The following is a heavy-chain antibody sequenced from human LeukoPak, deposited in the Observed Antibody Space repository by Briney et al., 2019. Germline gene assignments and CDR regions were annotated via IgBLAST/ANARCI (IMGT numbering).Heavy chain of an antibody. J-gene: IGHJ1*01. D-gene: IGHD4-23*01. CDR3: ARYLDYGGNSRVFQH. V-gene: IGHV4-34*01. CDR2: INHGGST. Sequence: SETLSLTCAVYGGSLSAYYWTWIRQPPGKGLEWIGEINHGGSTNYNPSLKSRVTISIDTSKDQFSLKLSSVTAADTAFYYCARYLDYGGNSRVFQHWGQGTLVTVSS. CDR1: GGSLSAYY.